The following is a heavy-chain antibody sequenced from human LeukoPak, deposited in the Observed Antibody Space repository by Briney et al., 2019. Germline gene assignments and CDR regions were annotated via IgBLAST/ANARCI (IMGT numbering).Heavy chain of an antibody. D-gene: IGHD3-22*01. CDR1: GYTLTGYF. V-gene: IGHV1-2*02. CDR2: IKPKSGGT. J-gene: IGHJ4*02. CDR3: ARGSSDYYLTKDY. Sequence: ASVKVSCKASGYTLTGYFIHWVRQAPGQGPEWMGWIKPKSGGTNYAQKFQARVTMTKDTSISTVYMDLSRLTSDDTAVYYCARGSSDYYLTKDYWGQGTLVTVSS.